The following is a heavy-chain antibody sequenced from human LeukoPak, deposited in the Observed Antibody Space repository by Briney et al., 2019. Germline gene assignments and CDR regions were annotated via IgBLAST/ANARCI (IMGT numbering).Heavy chain of an antibody. D-gene: IGHD2-15*01. CDR2: IRSKAHGGTT. V-gene: IGHV3-49*03. Sequence: GGSLKLSCTASGFTFGDYAMSWFRQAPGEGLEWVGFIRSKAHGGTTEYAASVKGRFTISRDDSKSIAYLQMDSLKTEDTAVYYCTRAGRYCSGGSCYSFYWGHGTLVTVSS. CDR3: TRAGRYCSGGSCYSFY. CDR1: GFTFGDYA. J-gene: IGHJ4*01.